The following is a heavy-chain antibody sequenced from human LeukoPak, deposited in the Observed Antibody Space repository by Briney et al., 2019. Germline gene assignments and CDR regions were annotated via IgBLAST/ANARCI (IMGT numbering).Heavy chain of an antibody. D-gene: IGHD3-10*01. V-gene: IGHV1-18*04. CDR3: ARGTMVRGVIYWFDP. CDR1: GYTFTSYG. J-gene: IGHJ5*02. CDR2: ISAYNGNT. Sequence: ASVKVSCKASGYTFTSYGISWVRQVPGQGLEWMGWISAYNGNTNYAQKLQGRVTMTTDTSTSTAYMELRSLRSDDTAVYYCARGTMVRGVIYWFDPWGQGTLVTVSS.